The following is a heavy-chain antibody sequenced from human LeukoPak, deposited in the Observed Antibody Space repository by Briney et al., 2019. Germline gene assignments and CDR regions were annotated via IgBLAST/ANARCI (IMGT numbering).Heavy chain of an antibody. V-gene: IGHV4-34*01. D-gene: IGHD5-18*01. Sequence: SETLSLTCAVYGGSFSGYYWSWIRQPPGKGLEWIGEINHSGSTNYNPSLKSRVTISVDTSKNQFSLKLSSVTAADTAVYYCASVETAMILDYWGQGTLVTVSS. CDR3: ASVETAMILDY. J-gene: IGHJ4*02. CDR1: GGSFSGYY. CDR2: INHSGST.